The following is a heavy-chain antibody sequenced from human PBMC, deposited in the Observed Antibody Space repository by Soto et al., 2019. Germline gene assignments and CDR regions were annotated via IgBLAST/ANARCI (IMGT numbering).Heavy chain of an antibody. CDR3: TRGDNWNPDFDY. V-gene: IGHV3-49*04. D-gene: IGHD1-20*01. CDR2: IRSKAYGGTT. CDR1: GFTFGDYA. Sequence: PGGSLRLSCTASGFTFGDYAMSWVRQAPGKVMEWVGFIRSKAYGGTTEYAASVKGRFTISRDDSKSIAYLQMNSLKTEDTAVYYCTRGDNWNPDFDYWGQGTLVTVSS. J-gene: IGHJ4*02.